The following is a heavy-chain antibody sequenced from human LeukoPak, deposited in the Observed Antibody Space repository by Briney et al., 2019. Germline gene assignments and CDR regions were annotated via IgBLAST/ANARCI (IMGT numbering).Heavy chain of an antibody. D-gene: IGHD1-26*01. V-gene: IGHV4-39*01. Sequence: SETLSLTCTVSGGSISSSSYYWGWIRQPPGKGLEWIGSIYYSGSTYYNPSLKSRVTIPVDTSKNQFSLKLSSVTAADTAVYYCARQDGSHPSYDYWGQGTLVTVSS. CDR3: ARQDGSHPSYDY. CDR2: IYYSGST. CDR1: GGSISSSSYY. J-gene: IGHJ4*02.